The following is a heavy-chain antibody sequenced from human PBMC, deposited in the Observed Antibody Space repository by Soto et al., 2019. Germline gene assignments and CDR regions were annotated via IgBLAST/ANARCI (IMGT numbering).Heavy chain of an antibody. CDR3: ARGFRDGYTNYYGMDV. CDR1: GGSISSGGYY. CDR2: IYYSGST. Sequence: SETLSLTCTVSGGSISSGGYYWSWIRQHPGKGLEWIGYIYYSGSTYYNPSLKSRVTISVDTSKNQFSLKLSSVTAADTAVYYCARGFRDGYTNYYGMDVWGQGTTVTVSS. V-gene: IGHV4-31*03. D-gene: IGHD5-12*01. J-gene: IGHJ6*02.